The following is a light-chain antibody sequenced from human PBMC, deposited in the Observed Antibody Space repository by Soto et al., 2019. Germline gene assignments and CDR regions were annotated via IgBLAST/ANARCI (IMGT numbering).Light chain of an antibody. J-gene: IGLJ1*01. Sequence: QSVLTQPASVSGSPGQSITISCTGTSSDIGSSNLVSWYQQHPGKAPKLVIFEDSQWPSGLSNRFSGSKSGNTASLTISGLQPEDEADYYCWSYAGSSSYVFGTGTKVTVL. CDR3: WSYAGSSSYV. CDR1: SSDIGSSNL. V-gene: IGLV2-23*01. CDR2: EDS.